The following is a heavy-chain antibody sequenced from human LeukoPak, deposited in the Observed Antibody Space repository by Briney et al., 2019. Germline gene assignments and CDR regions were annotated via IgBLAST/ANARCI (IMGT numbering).Heavy chain of an antibody. J-gene: IGHJ5*02. Sequence: GGSLRLSCAASGFTFSSYWMHWLRQAPGKGLVWVSRINSDGSSPRYEDSVKGRFTISRDNAKNTLDLQMNSLRAEDTAVYYCARDRDSGSYPHGGGFDPWGQGTLVTVSS. D-gene: IGHD1-26*01. CDR2: INSDGSSP. CDR1: GFTFSSYW. V-gene: IGHV3-74*01. CDR3: ARDRDSGSYPHGGGFDP.